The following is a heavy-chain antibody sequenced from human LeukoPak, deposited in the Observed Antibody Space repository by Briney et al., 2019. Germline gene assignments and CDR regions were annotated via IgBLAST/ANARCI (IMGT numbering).Heavy chain of an antibody. J-gene: IGHJ4*02. D-gene: IGHD6-13*01. V-gene: IGHV3-11*06. Sequence: GGSLRLSCAPSGFTFSHYYMSWIRQAPGKGLEWVSYISSSSSYTNYADSVKGRFTISRDNAKNSLYLQMNSLRAEDTAVYYCAPYSSRSRAFDYWGQGTLVTVSS. CDR3: APYSSRSRAFDY. CDR1: GFTFSHYY. CDR2: ISSSSSYT.